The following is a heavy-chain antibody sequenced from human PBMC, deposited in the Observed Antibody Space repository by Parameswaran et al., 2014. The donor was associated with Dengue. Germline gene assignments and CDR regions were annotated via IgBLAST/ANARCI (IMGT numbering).Heavy chain of an antibody. CDR2: MNPNSGNT. CDR3: ARAKYSYGYRVDY. D-gene: IGHD5-18*01. Sequence: WVRQAPGQGLEWMGWMNPNSGNTGYAQKFQGRVTMTRNTSISTAYMELSSLRSEDTAVYYCARAKYSYGYRVDYWGQGTLVTVSS. V-gene: IGHV1-8*01. J-gene: IGHJ4*02.